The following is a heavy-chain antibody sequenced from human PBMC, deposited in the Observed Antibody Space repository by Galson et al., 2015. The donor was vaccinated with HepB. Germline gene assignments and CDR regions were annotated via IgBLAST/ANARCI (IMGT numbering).Heavy chain of an antibody. CDR2: IDPSDSYT. CDR3: ARGGYYYGSGSSPGYYYYGMDV. J-gene: IGHJ6*02. D-gene: IGHD3-10*01. V-gene: IGHV5-10-1*01. CDR1: GYSFTSYW. Sequence: QSGAEVKKPGESLRISCKGSGYSFTSYWISWVRQMPGKGLEWMGRIDPSDSYTNYSPSFQGHVTISADKSISTAYLQWSSLKASDTAMYYCARGGYYYGSGSSPGYYYYGMDVWGQGTTVTVSS.